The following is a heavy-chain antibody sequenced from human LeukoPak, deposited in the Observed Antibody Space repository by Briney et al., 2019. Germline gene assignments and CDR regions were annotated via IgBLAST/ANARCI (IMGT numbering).Heavy chain of an antibody. CDR2: INPNSGGT. J-gene: IGHJ6*03. CDR1: GYTFTGYY. D-gene: IGHD2-15*01. V-gene: IGHV1-2*02. CDR3: ARRGCSGGSCYGYYYYYMDV. Sequence: GASVKVSCKASGYTFTGYYMHWVRQAPGQGLEWMGWINPNSGGTNYAQKFQGRVTMTRDTSISTAYMELSRLRSDDKAVYYCARRGCSGGSCYGYYYYYMDVWGKGTTVTISS.